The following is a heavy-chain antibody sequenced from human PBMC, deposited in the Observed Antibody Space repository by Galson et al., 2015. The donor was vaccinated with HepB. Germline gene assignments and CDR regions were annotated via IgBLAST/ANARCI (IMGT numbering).Heavy chain of an antibody. D-gene: IGHD2-8*01. Sequence: SLRLSCADSGFTFSDYYMSWIRQAPGKGLEWVSYISSSSSYTNYADSVKGRFTISRDNAKNSLYLQMNSLRAEDTAVYYCARENCTNGVCYTFYDRRNGMDVWGQGTTVTVSS. CDR3: ARENCTNGVCYTFYDRRNGMDV. J-gene: IGHJ6*02. CDR1: GFTFSDYY. V-gene: IGHV3-11*06. CDR2: ISSSSSYT.